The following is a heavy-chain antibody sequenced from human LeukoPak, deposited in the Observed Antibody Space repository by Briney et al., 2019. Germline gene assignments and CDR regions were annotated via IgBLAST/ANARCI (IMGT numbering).Heavy chain of an antibody. V-gene: IGHV1-69*01. CDR3: ARGGYCSSTRCYARGDNWFDP. CDR2: CIPIFGTA. CDR1: GATCSSYA. D-gene: IGHD2-2*01. J-gene: IGHJ5*02. Sequence: SGKVSCKAAGATCSSYAISWLRESPGQRRGWRGGCIPIFGTANYAQKFQSRVTITADEPTSTAYMELSSLRYEDTAVYYCARGGYCSSTRCYARGDNWFDPWGQGTLVTVSS.